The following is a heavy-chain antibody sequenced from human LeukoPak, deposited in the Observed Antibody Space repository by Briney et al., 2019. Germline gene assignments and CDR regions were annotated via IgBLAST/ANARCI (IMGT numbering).Heavy chain of an antibody. CDR1: GRSFSGYY. Sequence: PSDTLSLTCAVYGRSFSGYYWSWIRQPPGKGLEWIGEINHSGSTNCNPSLKSRVTISVDTSKNQFSRKLSSVTAADTAVYYCANYGGNSGAFDIWGQGTMVTVSS. V-gene: IGHV4-34*01. D-gene: IGHD4-23*01. CDR2: INHSGST. CDR3: ANYGGNSGAFDI. J-gene: IGHJ3*02.